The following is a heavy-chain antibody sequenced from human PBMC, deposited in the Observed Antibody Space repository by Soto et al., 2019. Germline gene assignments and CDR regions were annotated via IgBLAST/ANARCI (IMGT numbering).Heavy chain of an antibody. V-gene: IGHV3-33*01. J-gene: IGHJ2*01. Sequence: GGSLRLSCAASGFTFSSYGMHWVRQAPGKGLEWVAVIWYDGSNKYFADSVKGRFTISRDNSKNTLYLQMNSLRAEETAVYYCARDRVAALLIPGNDWYFDLWGRGTLVTVSS. CDR1: GFTFSSYG. D-gene: IGHD6-6*01. CDR2: IWYDGSNK. CDR3: ARDRVAALLIPGNDWYFDL.